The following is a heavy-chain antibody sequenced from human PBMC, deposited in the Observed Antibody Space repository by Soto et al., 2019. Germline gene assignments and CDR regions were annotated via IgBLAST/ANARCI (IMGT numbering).Heavy chain of an antibody. J-gene: IGHJ4*02. CDR3: ARGIAADKFDY. V-gene: IGHV4-31*03. CDR1: GGSISSGGYY. D-gene: IGHD6-13*01. Sequence: QVQLQESRPGLVKPSQTLSLTCTVSGGSISSGGYYWSWIRQHPGKGLEWIGYIYYSGSTYYNPSLKSRVNISVDTSKNQFSLKLSSVTAADTAVYYCARGIAADKFDYWGQGTLVTVSS. CDR2: IYYSGST.